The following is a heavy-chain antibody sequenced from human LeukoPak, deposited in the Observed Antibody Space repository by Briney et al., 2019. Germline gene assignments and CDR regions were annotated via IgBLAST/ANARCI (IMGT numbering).Heavy chain of an antibody. V-gene: IGHV1-18*01. CDR1: GYTFSTYG. CDR3: AREGLGELTLDY. Sequence: ASVKVSCKASGYTFSTYGISWVRQAPGQVLEWMGWISTSNGDTKYAQKLQGRVTMTTDTSTSTAYMELRNLRSDDTAVYYCAREGLGELTLDYWGQGTLVTVSS. J-gene: IGHJ4*02. CDR2: ISTSNGDT. D-gene: IGHD3-16*01.